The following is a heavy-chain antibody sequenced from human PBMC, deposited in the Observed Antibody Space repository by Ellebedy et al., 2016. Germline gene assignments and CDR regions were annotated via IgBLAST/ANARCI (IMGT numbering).Heavy chain of an antibody. CDR3: VSDTVVVTAAL. J-gene: IGHJ4*02. Sequence: GESLKISCAASGFPFSGYWMHWVRQPPGKGPVWVSHINADGNILDYADSVKGRFTISRDNAKNTLYLQMNSLRVEDTAVYYCVSDTVVVTAALWGQGTLVTVSS. CDR1: GFPFSGYW. D-gene: IGHD2-21*02. V-gene: IGHV3-74*01. CDR2: INADGNIL.